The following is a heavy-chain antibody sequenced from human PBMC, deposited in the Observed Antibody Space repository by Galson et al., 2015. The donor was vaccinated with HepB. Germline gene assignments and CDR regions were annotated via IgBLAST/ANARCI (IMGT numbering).Heavy chain of an antibody. CDR3: AREGGDGYKWRANDY. D-gene: IGHD5-24*01. V-gene: IGHV1-69*04. Sequence: SVKVSCKASGGTFSSYTISWVRQAPGQGLEWMGRIIPILGIANYAQKFQGRVTITADKSTSTAYMELSSLRSEDTAVYYCAREGGDGYKWRANDYWGQGTLVTVSS. CDR2: IIPILGIA. J-gene: IGHJ4*02. CDR1: GGTFSSYT.